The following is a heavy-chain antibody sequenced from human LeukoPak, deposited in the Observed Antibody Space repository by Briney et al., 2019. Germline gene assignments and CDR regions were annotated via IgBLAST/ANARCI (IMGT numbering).Heavy chain of an antibody. V-gene: IGHV3-7*01. CDR3: ARSPDGYSYGLYYFDY. J-gene: IGHJ4*02. D-gene: IGHD5-18*01. CDR1: EFTFSSYW. CDR2: IKRDGSEK. Sequence: GGSLRLSCAASEFTFSSYWMSWVRQAPGKGLEWVANIKRDGSEKDYVDSVKGRFTISRDNAKNSLYLQMNSLGAEDTAVYYCARSPDGYSYGLYYFDYWGQGTLVTVSS.